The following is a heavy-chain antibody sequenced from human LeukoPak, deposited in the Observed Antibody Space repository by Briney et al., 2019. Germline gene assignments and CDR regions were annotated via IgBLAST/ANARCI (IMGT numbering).Heavy chain of an antibody. Sequence: SETLSLTCAVYGGSFSGYYWSWIRQPPGKGLEWIGEINHSGSTNCNPSLKSRVTISVDTSKNQFSLKLSSVTAADTAVYYCARGAQVNIAATQTSAFDIWGQGTMVTVSS. CDR2: INHSGST. V-gene: IGHV4-34*01. D-gene: IGHD6-13*01. CDR3: ARGAQVNIAATQTSAFDI. J-gene: IGHJ3*02. CDR1: GGSFSGYY.